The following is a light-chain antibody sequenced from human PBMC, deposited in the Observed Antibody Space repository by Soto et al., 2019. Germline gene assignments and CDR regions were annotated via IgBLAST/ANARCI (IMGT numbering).Light chain of an antibody. V-gene: IGLV1-44*01. CDR1: SSNIGSNT. J-gene: IGLJ3*02. CDR3: AAWDDSLKEV. CDR2: SNN. Sequence: QPVLTQPPSTSGTPGQRVTISCSGSSSNIGSNTVNWFQQLPGTAPKLLIYSNNQRPSGVPDRFSGSKSGTSASLAIIGLQSEDEAHYYCAAWDDSLKEVFGGGTKVTVL.